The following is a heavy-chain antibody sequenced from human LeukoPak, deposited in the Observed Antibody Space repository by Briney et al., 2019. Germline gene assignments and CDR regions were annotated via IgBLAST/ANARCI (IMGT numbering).Heavy chain of an antibody. Sequence: GTAVTVSFMSSVFTFTSSVMQWVRPARGQRREGIGWIVVGSGNTNYAQKFQERVTITRDMSTSTAYMELSSLRSEDTAVYYCAADPERLNWFDPWGQGTLVTVSS. CDR3: AADPERLNWFDP. J-gene: IGHJ5*02. D-gene: IGHD1-1*01. CDR1: VFTFTSSV. V-gene: IGHV1-58*02. CDR2: IVVGSGNT.